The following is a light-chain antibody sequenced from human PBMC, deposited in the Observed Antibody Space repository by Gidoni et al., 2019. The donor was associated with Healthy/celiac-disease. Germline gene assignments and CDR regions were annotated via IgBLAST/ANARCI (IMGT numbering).Light chain of an antibody. CDR1: SPNIGNNY. CDR2: ENN. J-gene: IGLJ2*01. V-gene: IGLV1-51*02. CDR3: GTWDSRLSAVV. Sequence: QSVLTQPPSVSAAPGQKVTISCSGSSPNIGNNYVSWYQQLPGTAPKLLIYENNKRPSGIPDRFSGSKSGTSATLGITGRQTGDEADYYGGTWDSRLSAVVFGGGTKLTVL.